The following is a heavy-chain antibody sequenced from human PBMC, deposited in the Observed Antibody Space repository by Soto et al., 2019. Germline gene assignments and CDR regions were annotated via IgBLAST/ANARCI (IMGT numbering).Heavy chain of an antibody. CDR1: GGSISSYY. V-gene: IGHV4-59*12. CDR3: ARGRSSSTSSEFDY. J-gene: IGHJ4*02. D-gene: IGHD2-2*01. Sequence: SETLSLTCTVSGGSISSYYWSWIRQPPGKGLEWIGYIYYSGSTNYNPSLKSRVTISVDTSKNQFSLKLSSVTAADTAVYYCARGRSSSTSSEFDYWGQGTLVTVSS. CDR2: IYYSGST.